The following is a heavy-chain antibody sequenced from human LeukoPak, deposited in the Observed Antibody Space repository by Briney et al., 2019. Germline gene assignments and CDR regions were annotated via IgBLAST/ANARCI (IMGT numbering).Heavy chain of an antibody. CDR1: GSNFSSYG. CDR3: AKPQDVVAATGYFDY. V-gene: IGHV3-30*02. D-gene: IGHD2-15*01. CDR2: IRSDGAIK. J-gene: IGHJ4*02. Sequence: GGSLRLSCAASGSNFSSYGMHWVRQAPGKGLEWVAFIRSDGAIKYYADSVKGRFTISRDNSKNTLYLQMNSLRAEDTAVYYCAKPQDVVAATGYFDYWGQGTLVTVSS.